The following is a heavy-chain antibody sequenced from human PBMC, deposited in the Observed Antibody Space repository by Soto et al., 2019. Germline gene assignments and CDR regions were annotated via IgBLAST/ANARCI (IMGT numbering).Heavy chain of an antibody. V-gene: IGHV4-59*01. CDR3: TRANWYSEY. CDR1: GVSISNNY. D-gene: IGHD7-27*01. CDR2: IYYNGNT. Sequence: QVQLQESGPGLVKPSETLSLTCTVSGVSISNNYWSWIRQPPGKGLEWIGYIYYNGNTNYNPSLKSRVTMSVDTSTTQISLKLTTVTAADTAVYYCTRANWYSEYWGQGTLVTVSS. J-gene: IGHJ4*02.